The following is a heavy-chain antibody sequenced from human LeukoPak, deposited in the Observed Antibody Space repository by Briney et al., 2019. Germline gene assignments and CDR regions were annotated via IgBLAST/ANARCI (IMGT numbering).Heavy chain of an antibody. V-gene: IGHV3-23*01. CDR3: AKGSYSSGWYGGDY. Sequence: GGSLRLSCAASGFTFSSYAMSWVRQAPGKGLEWVSVISGSGGSTYYADSVKGRFTISRDNSKNTLYLQMNSLRAEDTAVYYCAKGSYSSGWYGGDYWGQGTLVTVSS. CDR1: GFTFSSYA. CDR2: ISGSGGST. D-gene: IGHD6-19*01. J-gene: IGHJ4*02.